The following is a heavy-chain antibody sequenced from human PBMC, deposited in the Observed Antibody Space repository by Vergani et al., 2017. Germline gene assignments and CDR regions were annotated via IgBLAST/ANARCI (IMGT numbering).Heavy chain of an antibody. J-gene: IGHJ6*02. CDR1: GGSISSYY. CDR3: ARDRFRNWNHPRRDYYYGMDV. V-gene: IGHV4-59*01. CDR2: IYYSGST. D-gene: IGHD1-1*01. Sequence: QVQLQESGPGLVKPSETLSLTCTVSGGSISSYYWSWIRQPPGKGLEWIGYIYYSGSTNYNPSLKSRVTISVDTSKSQFSLKLSSVTAADTAVYYCARDRFRNWNHPRRDYYYGMDVWGQGTTVTVSS.